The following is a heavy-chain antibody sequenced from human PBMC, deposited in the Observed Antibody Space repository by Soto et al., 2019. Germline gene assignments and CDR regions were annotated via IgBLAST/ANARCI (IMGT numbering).Heavy chain of an antibody. V-gene: IGHV3-23*01. D-gene: IGHD2-8*01. CDR3: AKEIFAAAYAATSAFGL. CDR1: GFTFSSHA. J-gene: IGHJ4*02. Sequence: GGSLRLSCAASGFTFSSHAMGWLRQAPGTGPEWVAFVDGSGGDTSYAESVKGRFIISRDNSDNSLFLHMNSLRAEDTGRYFCAKEIFAAAYAATSAFGLWGQGTLVTVSS. CDR2: VDGSGGDT.